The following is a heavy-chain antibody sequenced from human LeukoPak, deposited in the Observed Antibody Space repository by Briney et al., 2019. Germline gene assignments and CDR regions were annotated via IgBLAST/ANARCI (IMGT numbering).Heavy chain of an antibody. J-gene: IGHJ5*02. CDR1: SGSISSYY. CDR3: ARLHEVPAAMAPDNGFDP. Sequence: TSETLSLTCTVSSGSISSYYWSWIRQPPGKGLEWIGYIYYGGSTNYNPSLKARVTISVDTSKNQFSLKLSSVTAADTAVYYYARLHEVPAAMAPDNGFDPWGQGTLVTVSS. CDR2: IYYGGST. V-gene: IGHV4-59*08. D-gene: IGHD2-2*01.